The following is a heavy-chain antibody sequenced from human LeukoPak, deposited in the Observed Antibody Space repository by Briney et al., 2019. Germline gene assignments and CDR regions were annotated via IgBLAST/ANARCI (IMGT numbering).Heavy chain of an antibody. CDR2: ISFDGSNE. J-gene: IGHJ4*02. CDR1: GFTFNTYG. Sequence: PGGSLRLSCAAPGFTFNTYGMHWVRQAPGKGLEWVAVISFDGSNEYYADSVKGRFTISRDNSKDTVYLQMNSLRAVDTAVYYCAKAGAAAGTKWYFDYWGQGSLVTVSS. V-gene: IGHV3-30*18. CDR3: AKAGAAAGTKWYFDY. D-gene: IGHD6-13*01.